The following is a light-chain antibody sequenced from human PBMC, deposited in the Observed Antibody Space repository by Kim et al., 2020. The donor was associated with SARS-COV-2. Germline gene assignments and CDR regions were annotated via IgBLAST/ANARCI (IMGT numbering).Light chain of an antibody. Sequence: EIVLTQSPGTLSLSPGERAFLSCRASQSVISSYLAWYQQKPGQAPRLLIYGASSRATGIPDRFSGSGSGTDFTLTISRLEPEDFAVYYCQQYGSSLWTLVQGTKVDIK. CDR3: QQYGSSLWT. CDR2: GAS. CDR1: QSVISSY. V-gene: IGKV3-20*01. J-gene: IGKJ1*01.